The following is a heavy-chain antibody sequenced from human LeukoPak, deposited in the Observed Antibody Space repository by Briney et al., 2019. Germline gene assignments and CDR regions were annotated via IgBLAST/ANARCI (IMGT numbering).Heavy chain of an antibody. J-gene: IGHJ4*02. Sequence: SETLSLTCTVSGGSINNYYWTWIRQPPGKGLECIGYVYYTGITYYNPSLKSRVTISVDTSKNQFSLKLSSVTAADTAVYYCARDPGSGFYYFDYWGQGTLVTVSS. V-gene: IGHV4-59*01. CDR2: VYYTGIT. D-gene: IGHD3-10*01. CDR3: ARDPGSGFYYFDY. CDR1: GGSINNYY.